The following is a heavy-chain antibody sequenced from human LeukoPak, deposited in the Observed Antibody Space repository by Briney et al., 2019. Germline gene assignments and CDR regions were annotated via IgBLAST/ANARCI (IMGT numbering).Heavy chain of an antibody. CDR1: GFTFSSYG. CDR2: ISYDGSNK. D-gene: IGHD6-19*01. V-gene: IGHV3-30*18. J-gene: IGHJ1*01. Sequence: GRSLRLSCAASGFTFSSYGMHWVRQAPGKGLEWVAVISYDGSNKYYADSVKGRFTISRDNSKNTLYLQMNSLRAEDTAVYYCAKDTGVWFAVAGTEEYFQHWGQGTLVTVSS. CDR3: AKDTGVWFAVAGTEEYFQH.